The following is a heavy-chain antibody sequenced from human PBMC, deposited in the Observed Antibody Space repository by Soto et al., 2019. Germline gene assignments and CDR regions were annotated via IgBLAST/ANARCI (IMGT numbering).Heavy chain of an antibody. J-gene: IGHJ4*02. V-gene: IGHV3-48*02. CDR1: GFTFSSYS. CDR3: ARDRSWKQWRNFDF. D-gene: IGHD6-19*01. CDR2: ISSSSSTI. Sequence: EVQLVESGGGLVQPGGSLRLSCAASGFTFSSYSMNWVRQAPGKGLEWVSYISSSSSTIYYADSVKGRFTISRDNAKNSLYLQMNSLRDEDTAVYYWARDRSWKQWRNFDFWGQGTLVTVSS.